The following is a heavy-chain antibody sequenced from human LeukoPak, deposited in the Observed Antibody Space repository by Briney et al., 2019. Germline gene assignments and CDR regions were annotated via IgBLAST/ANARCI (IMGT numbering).Heavy chain of an antibody. CDR1: GYTFSSYG. CDR3: VREVTMVRGVITFYHYNGMDV. D-gene: IGHD3-10*01. V-gene: IGHV1-18*01. CDR2: ISAYNGNT. J-gene: IGHJ6*02. Sequence: ASVKVSCKASGYTFSSYGISWVRQAPGQGLEWMGRISAYNGNTNYGQKVQGRVTMATDTSTSTAYMELRSLRSDDTAVYYCVREVTMVRGVITFYHYNGMDVWGQGTAVTVSS.